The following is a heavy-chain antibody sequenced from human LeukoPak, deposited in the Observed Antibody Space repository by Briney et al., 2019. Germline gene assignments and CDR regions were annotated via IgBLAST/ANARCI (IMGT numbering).Heavy chain of an antibody. CDR2: THPDGRIT. CDR1: GFTISNYW. Sequence: PGGSLRLSCVGSGFTISNYWMHWVRQAPGTGLMWVSRTHPDGRITTYADSVKGRFTISRDNAKNTLYLQMNSLRAEDTAVYYCAPQQAYSPYNWFDPWGQGTLVTVSS. CDR3: APQQAYSPYNWFDP. V-gene: IGHV3-74*03. J-gene: IGHJ5*02. D-gene: IGHD5-12*01.